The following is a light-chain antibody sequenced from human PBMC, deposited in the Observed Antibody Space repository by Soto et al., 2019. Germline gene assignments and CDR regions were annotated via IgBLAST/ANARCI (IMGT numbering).Light chain of an antibody. J-gene: IGLJ1*01. CDR1: SSDVGGYDH. CDR2: EVT. Sequence: QSVLTQPPSASGSPGQSVTIPCTGTSSDVGGYDHVSWYQQHPGKAPKPMIYEVTKRPAGVPDRFSGSKSGNTASLTVSGRQAEDEADYFCRSDAGNLNYVFGTVTKVP. CDR3: RSDAGNLNYV. V-gene: IGLV2-8*01.